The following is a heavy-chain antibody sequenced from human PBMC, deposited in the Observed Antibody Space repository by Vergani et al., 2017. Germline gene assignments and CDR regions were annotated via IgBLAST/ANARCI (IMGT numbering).Heavy chain of an antibody. J-gene: IGHJ6*03. Sequence: EVQLVESGGGLVQPGVSLRLSCAASGFTVSSNYMSWVRQAPGKGLEWVSVIYSGGSTYYADSVKGRFTISRDNSKNTLYLQMNSLRAEDTAVYYCARGGGPFYYYYMDVWGKGTTVTVSS. CDR1: GFTVSSNY. CDR2: IYSGGST. D-gene: IGHD2-15*01. V-gene: IGHV3-66*01. CDR3: ARGGGPFYYYYMDV.